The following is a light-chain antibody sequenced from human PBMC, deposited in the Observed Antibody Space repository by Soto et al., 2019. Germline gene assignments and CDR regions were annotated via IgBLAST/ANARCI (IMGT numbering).Light chain of an antibody. CDR2: KAS. V-gene: IGKV1-5*03. CDR1: QTISSW. CDR3: QQYHTYSWA. J-gene: IGKJ1*01. Sequence: DIQMTQSPFTLSGSVGDRVTITCRASQTISSWLAWYQQKPGKAPKLLIYKASTLKSGVPSRFSGSGSGTEFTLTISSLQPDDFATYYCQQYHTYSWAFGQGTKVDIK.